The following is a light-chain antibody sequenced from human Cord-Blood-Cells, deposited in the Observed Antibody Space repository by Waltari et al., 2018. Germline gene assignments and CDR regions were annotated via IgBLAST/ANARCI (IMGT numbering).Light chain of an antibody. V-gene: IGKV1-5*03. CDR2: KAS. J-gene: IGKJ4*01. CDR1: QSISSW. Sequence: DIQMTQSPSTLSASVGDRVTITCRASQSISSWLAWYQQKPGKAPKLLIYKASSLESGVPSRFSGSVSGTEFTLTISSLHPDDFATYYCQQYTSYSLTFGGGTKVEIK. CDR3: QQYTSYSLT.